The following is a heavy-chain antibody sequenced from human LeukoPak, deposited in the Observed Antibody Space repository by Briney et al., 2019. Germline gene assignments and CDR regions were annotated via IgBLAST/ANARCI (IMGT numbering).Heavy chain of an antibody. CDR1: GGSISSSSSY. V-gene: IGHV4-39*01. Sequence: KPSETLSLTCTVSGGSISSSSSYWGWIRQPPGKGLEWIGSISYTGSTYYNPSLKSRVTISVDTSKNQFSLKLSSVTAADTAVYYCARVLAAAAHFDYWGQEPWSPPPQ. CDR2: ISYTGST. CDR3: ARVLAAAAHFDY. D-gene: IGHD6-13*01. J-gene: IGHJ4*01.